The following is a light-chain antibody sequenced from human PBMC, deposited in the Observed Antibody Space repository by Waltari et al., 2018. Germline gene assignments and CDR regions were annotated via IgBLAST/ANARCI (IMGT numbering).Light chain of an antibody. CDR3: QQSYSTPIT. J-gene: IGKJ5*01. Sequence: DIQMTQSPSSLSASVGDRVTITCRASQSISSYLNGYQQKPGKAPKLLIYAASSVQSGVPSRFSGSGSGTDFTLTISSLQPEDFATYYCQQSYSTPITFGQGTRLEIK. CDR2: AAS. CDR1: QSISSY. V-gene: IGKV1-39*01.